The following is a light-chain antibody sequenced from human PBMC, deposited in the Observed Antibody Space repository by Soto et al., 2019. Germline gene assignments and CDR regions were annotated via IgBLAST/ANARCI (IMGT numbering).Light chain of an antibody. V-gene: IGKV3-15*01. CDR3: QQYNNWPRT. Sequence: MTQSPATLSVSPGETATLSCRASQSVSSNLAWYQQKPGQAPRLLIYGASTRATGIPARFSGSGSGTEFTLTISSLQSEDFAVYYCQQYNNWPRTFGQGTKVDIK. CDR1: QSVSSN. J-gene: IGKJ2*01. CDR2: GAS.